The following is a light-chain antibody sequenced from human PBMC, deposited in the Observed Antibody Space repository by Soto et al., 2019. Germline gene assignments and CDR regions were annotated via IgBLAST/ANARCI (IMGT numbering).Light chain of an antibody. Sequence: ENVLAQSPGTLSLSPGERATLSCMASQGVTNNDLAWYQKRPGQGPRVLIYGASNRASGIPDRFSGSGSGTDFTLTINRLEPEDFAVYYCQHYGRSHSTFGKGPKLEIK. CDR2: GAS. J-gene: IGKJ2*01. CDR1: QGVTNND. CDR3: QHYGRSHST. V-gene: IGKV3-20*01.